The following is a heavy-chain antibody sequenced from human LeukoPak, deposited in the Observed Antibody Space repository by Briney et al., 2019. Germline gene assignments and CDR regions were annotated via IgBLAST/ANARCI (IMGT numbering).Heavy chain of an antibody. V-gene: IGHV1-69*05. CDR3: ASLDGPGITGTGGAFDI. Sequence: GASVKVSCKASGGTFSSYAISWVRQAPGQGLEWMGGIIPIFGTANYAQKFQGRVTITTDESTSTAYMELSSLRSEDTAVYYCASLDGPGITGTGGAFDIWGQGTMVTVSS. CDR1: GGTFSSYA. D-gene: IGHD1-7*01. CDR2: IIPIFGTA. J-gene: IGHJ3*02.